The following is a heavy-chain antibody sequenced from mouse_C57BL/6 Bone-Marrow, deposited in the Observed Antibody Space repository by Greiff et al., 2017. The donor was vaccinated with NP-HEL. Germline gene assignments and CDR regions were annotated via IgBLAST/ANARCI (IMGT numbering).Heavy chain of an antibody. CDR2: IHPNSGST. CDR1: GYTFTSYW. CDR3: ARRRNSYYYGSSPWFAY. Sequence: VQLQQPGAELVKPGASVKLSCKASGYTFTSYWMHWVKQRPGQGLEWIGMIHPNSGSTNYNEKFKSKATLTVDKSSSTAYMQLSSLTSEDSAVYYCARRRNSYYYGSSPWFAYWGQGTLVTVSA. J-gene: IGHJ3*01. D-gene: IGHD1-1*01. V-gene: IGHV1-64*01.